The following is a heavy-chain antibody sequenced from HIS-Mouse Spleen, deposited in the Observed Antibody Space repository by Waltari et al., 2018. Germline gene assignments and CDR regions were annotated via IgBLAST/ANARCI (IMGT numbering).Heavy chain of an antibody. CDR1: GGSFSGYY. J-gene: IGHJ3*02. CDR2: INQSGST. V-gene: IGHV4-34*01. CDR3: ARGFIAAAAGAFDI. D-gene: IGHD6-13*01. Sequence: QVQLQQWGAGLLKPAETLSLTCAVYGGSFSGYYWSWIRQPPGKGREWIGEINQSGSTNYNTSLEGRVTISVDTSRNQFLLKLSSVTAVDTAVYYFARGFIAAAAGAFDIWGQGTMVTVSA.